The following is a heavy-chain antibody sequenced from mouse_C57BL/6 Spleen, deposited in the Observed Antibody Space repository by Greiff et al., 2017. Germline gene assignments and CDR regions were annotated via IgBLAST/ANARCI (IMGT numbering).Heavy chain of an antibody. CDR2: ISSGSGTI. V-gene: IGHV5-17*01. CDR1: GFTFSDYG. Sequence: EVKLVESGGGLVKPGASLKLSCAASGFTFSDYGMHWVRQAPEKGLEWVAYISSGSGTIDYADTVKGRFTISRDNAKNTLFLQMTSLRSEDTALYYCARRYYGSSYAMDSWGQGTSVTVSS. J-gene: IGHJ4*01. D-gene: IGHD1-1*01. CDR3: ARRYYGSSYAMDS.